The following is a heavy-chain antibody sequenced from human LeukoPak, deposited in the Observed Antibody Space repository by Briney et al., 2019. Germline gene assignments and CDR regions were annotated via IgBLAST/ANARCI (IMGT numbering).Heavy chain of an antibody. J-gene: IGHJ4*02. CDR3: ARSGYNRFDY. CDR1: GFTFSSYS. Sequence: QAGGSLRLSCAASGFTFSSYSMNWVRQAPGKGLEWASSFSGSGGSTYYADSVKGRLTISRDNSKNTLYLQMNRLRAEDTAIYYCARSGYNRFDYWGQGTLVTVSS. V-gene: IGHV3-23*01. D-gene: IGHD5-24*01. CDR2: FSGSGGST.